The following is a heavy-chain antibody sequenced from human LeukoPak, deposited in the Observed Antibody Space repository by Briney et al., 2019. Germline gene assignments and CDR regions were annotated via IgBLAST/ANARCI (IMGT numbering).Heavy chain of an antibody. D-gene: IGHD3-3*01. J-gene: IGHJ4*02. Sequence: PGGSLRLSCAASGFTFRNYVMSWVRQAPGKGLEWVAVIWYDGSNKYYADSVKGRFTISRDNSKNTLSLQMNSLRAEDTAVYYCARGGYDFWSGYRIDYWGQGALVTVSS. CDR2: IWYDGSNK. CDR1: GFTFRNYV. V-gene: IGHV3-33*08. CDR3: ARGGYDFWSGYRIDY.